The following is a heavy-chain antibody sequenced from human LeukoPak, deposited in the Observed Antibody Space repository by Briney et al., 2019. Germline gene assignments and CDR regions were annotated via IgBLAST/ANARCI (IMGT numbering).Heavy chain of an antibody. CDR1: GFTFSSYA. CDR3: VKDRGVLRYFDWSLGGFDP. Sequence: GGSLRLSCSASGFTFSSYAMHWVRQAPGKGLEHVSAISSNGGSTYYADSVKGRFTISRDNSKNTLYLQMSSLRAEDTAVYYCVKDRGVLRYFDWSLGGFDPWGQGTLVTVSS. V-gene: IGHV3-64D*06. J-gene: IGHJ5*02. D-gene: IGHD3-9*01. CDR2: ISSNGGST.